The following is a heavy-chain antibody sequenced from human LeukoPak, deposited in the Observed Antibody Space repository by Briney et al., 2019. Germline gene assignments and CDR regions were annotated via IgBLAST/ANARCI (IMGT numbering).Heavy chain of an antibody. CDR1: GSSISSGGYY. D-gene: IGHD3-16*01. CDR2: IYYSGST. V-gene: IGHV4-30-2*03. Sequence: SQTLSLTCTVSGSSISSGGYYWSWIRQHPGKGLEWIGSIYYSGSTYYNPSLKSRVTISVDTSKNQFSLKLSSVTAADTAVYYCARGGGASVDYWGQGTLVTVSS. CDR3: ARGGGASVDY. J-gene: IGHJ4*02.